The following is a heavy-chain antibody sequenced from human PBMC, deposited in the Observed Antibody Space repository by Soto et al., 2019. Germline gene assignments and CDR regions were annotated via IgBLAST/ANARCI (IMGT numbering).Heavy chain of an antibody. J-gene: IGHJ3*01. D-gene: IGHD1-1*01. V-gene: IGHV3-53*01. Sequence: SVGSLRLSCAAFGLTISGKKYVAWVRQAPGKGLEWVSALYDVDGSFYADSVKGRFTTSSDSSKTTVYLQMNDLRPDDTAVYYCATWHEREHAYDVWGQGTTVTVSS. CDR3: ATWHEREHAYDV. CDR1: GLTISGKKY. CDR2: LYDVDGS.